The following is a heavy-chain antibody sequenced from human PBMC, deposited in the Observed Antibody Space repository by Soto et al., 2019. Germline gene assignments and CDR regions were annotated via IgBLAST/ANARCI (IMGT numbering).Heavy chain of an antibody. CDR2: IYYSGST. Sequence: QLQLQESGPGLVKPSETLSLTCTVSGGSISSRGYYWGWIRQPPGKGLEWIGTIYYSGSTYYHPSLKSRVTISVDTSKTQFSLKLSSVTAADTAVYYCATSNWFDPWGQGTLVTVSS. CDR1: GGSISSRGYY. V-gene: IGHV4-39*01. J-gene: IGHJ5*02. CDR3: ATSNWFDP.